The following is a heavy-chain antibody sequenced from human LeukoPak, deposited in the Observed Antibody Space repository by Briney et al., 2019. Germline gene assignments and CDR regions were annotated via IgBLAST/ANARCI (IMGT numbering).Heavy chain of an antibody. Sequence: ASVKVSCKASGYTFTGYYMHWVRQAPGQGLEWMGIINPSGGSTSYAQKFQGRVTMTRDTSTSTVYMELSSLRSEDTAVYYCARGQYYDFWSGYSFAAFDIWGQGTMVTVSS. J-gene: IGHJ3*02. CDR1: GYTFTGYY. CDR3: ARGQYYDFWSGYSFAAFDI. D-gene: IGHD3-3*01. CDR2: INPSGGST. V-gene: IGHV1-46*03.